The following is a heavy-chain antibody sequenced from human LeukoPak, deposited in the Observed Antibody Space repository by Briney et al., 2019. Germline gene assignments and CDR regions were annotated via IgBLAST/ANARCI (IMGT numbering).Heavy chain of an antibody. D-gene: IGHD3-10*01. J-gene: IGHJ6*03. CDR1: GGSFSGYY. CDR3: ARLGSVGYYNYQYMDI. CDR2: INDIGNT. Sequence: SSETLSLTCAVYGGSFSGYYWSWIRQPPGKGLEWIGEINDIGNTNYDPSLRSRVTISVDTSKNQFSLSLTSATAADTAVYFCARLGSVGYYNYQYMDIWGSGTTVTVSS. V-gene: IGHV4-34*01.